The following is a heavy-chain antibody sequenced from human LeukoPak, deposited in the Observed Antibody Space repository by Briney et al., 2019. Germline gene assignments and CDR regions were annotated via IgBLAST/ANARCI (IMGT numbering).Heavy chain of an antibody. Sequence: PSETLSLTCTVSDFPISTGYLWGCIRQSPGKGLEWVGSISYTGITSYNPSLKSRVTISLDTSKNQFSLKLTSLTAADTAVYYCARSPAPPDAFDIWGQGTMVTVSS. CDR3: ARSPAPPDAFDI. CDR1: DFPISTGYL. J-gene: IGHJ3*02. V-gene: IGHV4-38-2*02. CDR2: ISYTGIT.